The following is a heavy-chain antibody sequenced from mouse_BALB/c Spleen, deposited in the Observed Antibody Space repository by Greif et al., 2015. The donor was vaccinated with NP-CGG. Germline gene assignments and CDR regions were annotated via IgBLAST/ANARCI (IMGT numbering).Heavy chain of an antibody. CDR1: GFNIKDTL. CDR3: ASYYYGSSRFAY. D-gene: IGHD1-1*01. Sequence: VQLQQPGAELVKPGASVKLSCTASGFNIKDTLIHWVKQRPEQGLEWIGRIDPANGNTKYGPKFQGKATITADTSSNTAYLQLSSLTSEDTAVYYCASYYYGSSRFAYWGQGTLVTVSA. J-gene: IGHJ3*01. V-gene: IGHV14-3*02. CDR2: IDPANGNT.